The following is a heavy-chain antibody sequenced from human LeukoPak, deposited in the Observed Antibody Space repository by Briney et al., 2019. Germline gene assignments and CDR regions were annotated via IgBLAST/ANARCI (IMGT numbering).Heavy chain of an antibody. CDR1: GGSISSTNW. Sequence: TSETLSLTCAVSGGSISSTNWWSWVRQPPGKGLEWIGEIYRSGTTNYKPSLKSRVTISLDKSRNHFSLKLTSGTAADSAVYYCARRSPYSSGWSSYFDYWGQGALVTVSS. J-gene: IGHJ4*02. D-gene: IGHD6-19*01. V-gene: IGHV4-4*02. CDR2: IYRSGTT. CDR3: ARRSPYSSGWSSYFDY.